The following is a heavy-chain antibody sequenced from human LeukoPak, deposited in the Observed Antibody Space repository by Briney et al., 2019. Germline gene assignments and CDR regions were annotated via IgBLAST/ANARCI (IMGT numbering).Heavy chain of an antibody. D-gene: IGHD3-22*01. V-gene: IGHV3-7*01. CDR1: GFTFSSYW. J-gene: IGHJ4*02. CDR2: IKQDGSEK. CDR3: ARAPVPTYYYDSRPDY. Sequence: GSLRLSCAASGFTFSSYWMSWVRQAPGKGLEWVANIKQDGSEKYYVDSVKGRFTISRDNAKNSLYLQMNSLRAEDTAVYYCARAPVPTYYYDSRPDYWGQGTLVTVSS.